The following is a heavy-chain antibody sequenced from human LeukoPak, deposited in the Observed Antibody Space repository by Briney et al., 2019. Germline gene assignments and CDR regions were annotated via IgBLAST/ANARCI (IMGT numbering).Heavy chain of an antibody. CDR1: GGSISSYY. J-gene: IGHJ4*02. CDR2: IYYSGST. CDR3: ARRGPGAGRYFDY. D-gene: IGHD6-6*01. Sequence: SETLSLTCTVSGGSISSYYWSWIRQPPGKGLEWIGYIYYSGSTNYNPSLKSRVTISVDTSKKQFSLKLSSVTAADTAVYYCARRGPGAGRYFDYWDQGTLVTVSS. V-gene: IGHV4-59*01.